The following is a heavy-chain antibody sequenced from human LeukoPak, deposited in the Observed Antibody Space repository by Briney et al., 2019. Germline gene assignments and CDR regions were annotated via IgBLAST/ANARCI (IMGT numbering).Heavy chain of an antibody. CDR1: GGSISSSSYY. CDR3: ARRDAYDSSGYYYGDAAFDI. J-gene: IGHJ3*02. V-gene: IGHV4-39*01. Sequence: PSETLSLTCTVSGGSISSSSYYWGWIRQPPGKGLEWIGSIYYSGSTYYNPSLKSRVTISVDTSKNQFSLKLSSVTAADTAVYYCARRDAYDSSGYYYGDAAFDIWGQGTMVTVSS. D-gene: IGHD3-22*01. CDR2: IYYSGST.